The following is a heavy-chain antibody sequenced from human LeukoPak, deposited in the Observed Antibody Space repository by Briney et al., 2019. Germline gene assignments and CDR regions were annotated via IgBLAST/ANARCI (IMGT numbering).Heavy chain of an antibody. J-gene: IGHJ4*02. CDR2: IYYSGST. CDR1: GGSISSHY. V-gene: IGHV4-59*11. CDR3: ARDSRVTGTTS. Sequence: SETLSLTCTVSGGSISSHYWSWIRQPPGKGLEWIGYIYYSGSTNYNPSLKSRVTISVDTSKNQFSLKLSSVTAADTAVYYCARDSRVTGTTSWGQGTLVTVSP. D-gene: IGHD1-20*01.